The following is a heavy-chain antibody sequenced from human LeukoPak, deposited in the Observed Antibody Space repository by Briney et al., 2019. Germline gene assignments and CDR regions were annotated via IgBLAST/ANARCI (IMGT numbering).Heavy chain of an antibody. CDR3: ARDLTHRRNYDNSGYQIVSAF. Sequence: ASVKVSCKASGYTITNYAMNWVRQAPGQGLECMGWISAYNGNTKYVQKFQGRVTMTTDTSTSTAYMELRSLRSDDTAVYYCARDLTHRRNYDNSGYQIVSAFWGQGTLVTVSS. D-gene: IGHD3-22*01. CDR1: GYTITNYA. V-gene: IGHV1-18*01. J-gene: IGHJ4*02. CDR2: ISAYNGNT.